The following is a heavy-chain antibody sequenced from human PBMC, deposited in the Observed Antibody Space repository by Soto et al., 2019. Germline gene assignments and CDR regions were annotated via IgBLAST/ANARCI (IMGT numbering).Heavy chain of an antibody. Sequence: GGSLRLSCAASGFTFSSYGMHWVRQAPGKGLEWVAVISYDGSNKYYADSVKGRFTISRDNSKNTLYLQMNSLRAEDTAVYYCAKDERYYDFWSGYFEPQYYLDYWGQGTLVTV. CDR3: AKDERYYDFWSGYFEPQYYLDY. V-gene: IGHV3-30*18. CDR2: ISYDGSNK. CDR1: GFTFSSYG. J-gene: IGHJ4*02. D-gene: IGHD3-3*01.